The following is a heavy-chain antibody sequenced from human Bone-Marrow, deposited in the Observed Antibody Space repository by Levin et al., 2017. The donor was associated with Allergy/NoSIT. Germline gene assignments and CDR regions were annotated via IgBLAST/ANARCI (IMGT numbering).Heavy chain of an antibody. Sequence: GGSLRLSCAASGFSFDAYAMHWVRQSPGRGLEWVSGINYNGDTVGYVDSVKARFVISRDNAKKSLDLQMDSLRPEDTALYYCVKDKAQYDDGFEIWGQGIMVTVSS. J-gene: IGHJ3*02. CDR2: INYNGDTV. D-gene: IGHD2/OR15-2a*01. V-gene: IGHV3-9*01. CDR3: VKDKAQYDDGFEI. CDR1: GFSFDAYA.